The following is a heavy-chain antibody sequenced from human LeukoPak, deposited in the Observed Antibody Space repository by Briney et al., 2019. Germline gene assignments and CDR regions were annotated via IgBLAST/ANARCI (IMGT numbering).Heavy chain of an antibody. CDR3: ARDVGGSGSYQFDY. Sequence: PGGSLRLSCAGYGFTFSSYWMNWVRQAPGKGLEWVANINQDVVDSVKGRFTISRDNAKNSLYLQVNSLRAEDTAVYYCARDVGGSGSYQFDYWGQGTLVTVSS. D-gene: IGHD3-10*01. V-gene: IGHV3-7*01. CDR2: INQDV. CDR1: GFTFSSYW. J-gene: IGHJ4*02.